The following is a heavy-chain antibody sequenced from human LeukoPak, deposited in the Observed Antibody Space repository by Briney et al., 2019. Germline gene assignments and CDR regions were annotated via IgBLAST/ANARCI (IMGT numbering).Heavy chain of an antibody. V-gene: IGHV1-8*01. J-gene: IGHJ4*02. CDR2: MNPNSGNS. Sequence: GASGKVSCKASAYTFTSYDINCVRQAAGQGREWMGSMNPNSGNSGYAQKFRGRVTMTRNTTISTAYMEMSSLRSAATAVYYCARRRDNLALGDYWGQGTLVTVSS. CDR3: ARRRDNLALGDY. CDR1: AYTFTSYD. D-gene: IGHD7-27*01.